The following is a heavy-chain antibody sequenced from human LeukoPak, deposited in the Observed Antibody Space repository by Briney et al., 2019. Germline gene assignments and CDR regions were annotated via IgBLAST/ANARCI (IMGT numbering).Heavy chain of an antibody. D-gene: IGHD3-16*02. CDR3: ARGDYVWGSYRSEYNWFDP. CDR2: ISSTGGYT. CDR1: GFTFSSYA. J-gene: IGHJ5*02. Sequence: GGSLRLSCGASGFTFSSYAMTWVRQAPGKGLEWVSAISSTGGYTYYTDSVKGRFTISRDNSKNTLYLEMNSLKVEDTAIYYCARGDYVWGSYRSEYNWFDPWGQGTLVTVSS. V-gene: IGHV3-23*01.